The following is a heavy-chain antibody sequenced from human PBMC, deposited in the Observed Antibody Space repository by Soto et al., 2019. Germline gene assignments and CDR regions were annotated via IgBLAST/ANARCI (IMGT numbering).Heavy chain of an antibody. V-gene: IGHV3-33*08. CDR3: ARSARIHTNGGYYYYGMDV. CDR2: IWYDGSNK. D-gene: IGHD5-18*01. CDR1: GFTFSSYG. Sequence: GGSLRLSCAASGFTFSSYGMHWVRQAPGKGLEWVAVIWYDGSNKYYADSVKGRFTISRDNSKNTLYLQMNSLRAEDTAVYYCARSARIHTNGGYYYYGMDVWGQGTTVTVSS. J-gene: IGHJ6*02.